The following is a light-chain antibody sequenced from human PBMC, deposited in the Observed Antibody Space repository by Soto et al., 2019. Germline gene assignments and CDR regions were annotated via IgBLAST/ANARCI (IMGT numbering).Light chain of an antibody. CDR2: DAS. CDR3: QQYNSYWT. Sequence: DIQMTQSPSTLSASVGDRVTITCRASHSFSSWLAWYQQKPGKAPKLLIYDASSLESGVPSRFSGSGPGTEFTLTIISQQADDFATCNCQQYNSYWTFGQGTQVEIK. V-gene: IGKV1-5*01. CDR1: HSFSSW. J-gene: IGKJ1*01.